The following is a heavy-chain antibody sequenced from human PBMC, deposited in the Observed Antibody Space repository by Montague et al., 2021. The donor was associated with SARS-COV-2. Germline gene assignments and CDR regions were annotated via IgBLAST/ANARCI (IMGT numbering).Heavy chain of an antibody. CDR3: ARRYSSSWTGDQYYFDY. Sequence: SETLSLTCTVSGGSISSSSYYWGWIRQPPGKGLEWIGSIYYSGSTYYNPSLKSRVTISVDTSKNRFSLKLSSVTAADTAVYYCARRYSSSWTGDQYYFDYWGQGTLVTVSS. CDR2: IYYSGST. D-gene: IGHD6-13*01. J-gene: IGHJ4*02. V-gene: IGHV4-39*07. CDR1: GGSISSSSYY.